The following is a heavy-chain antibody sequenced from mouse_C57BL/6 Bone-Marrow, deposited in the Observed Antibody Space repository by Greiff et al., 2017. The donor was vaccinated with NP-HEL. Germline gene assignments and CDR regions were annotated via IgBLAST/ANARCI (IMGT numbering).Heavy chain of an antibody. CDR2: ISNGGGST. Sequence: EVQRVESGGGLVQPGGSLKLSCAASGFTFSDYYMYWVRQTPEKRLEWVAYISNGGGSTYYPDTVKGRFTISRDNAKNTLYLQMSRLKSEDTAMYYCARQITTVAMDYWGQGTSVTVSS. CDR3: ARQITTVAMDY. CDR1: GFTFSDYY. J-gene: IGHJ4*01. D-gene: IGHD1-1*01. V-gene: IGHV5-12*01.